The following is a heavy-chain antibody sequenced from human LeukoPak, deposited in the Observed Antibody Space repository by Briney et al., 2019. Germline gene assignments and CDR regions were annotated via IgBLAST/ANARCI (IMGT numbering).Heavy chain of an antibody. J-gene: IGHJ4*02. V-gene: IGHV1-2*06. D-gene: IGHD1-26*01. CDR2: INPNSGGT. CDR1: GYTFTGYY. Sequence: ASVKVSCKASGYTFTGYYMHWVRQAPGQGLEWMGRINPNSGGTNYAQKFQGRVTMTRDTSISTAYMELSRLRSDDTAVYYCARDRKTLVGANSAVDYWGQGTLVTVSS. CDR3: ARDRKTLVGANSAVDY.